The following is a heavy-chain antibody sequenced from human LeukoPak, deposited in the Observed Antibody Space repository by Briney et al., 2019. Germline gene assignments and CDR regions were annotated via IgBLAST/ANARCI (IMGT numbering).Heavy chain of an antibody. V-gene: IGHV1-69*05. CDR1: GGTFSSYA. CDR2: IIPIFGTA. CDR3: AKDTQLIVVVPAAPD. J-gene: IGHJ4*02. D-gene: IGHD2-2*01. Sequence: ASVKVSCKASGGTFSSYAISWVRQAPGQGLEWMGRIIPIFGTANYAQKFQGRVTITTDESTSTAYMELSSLRSEDTAVYYCAKDTQLIVVVPAAPDWGQGTLVTVSS.